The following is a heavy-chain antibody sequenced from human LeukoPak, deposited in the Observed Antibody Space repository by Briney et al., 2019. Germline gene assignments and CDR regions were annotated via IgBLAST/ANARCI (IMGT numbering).Heavy chain of an antibody. J-gene: IGHJ4*02. CDR3: ARDIEYCSSTSCYTPWFDY. V-gene: IGHV3-21*01. CDR2: ISSSSSYI. Sequence: GGSLRLSCAASGFTFRSYSMNWVRQAPGKGLEWVSSISSSSSYIYYADSVKGRFTISRDNAKNSLYLQMNSLRAEDTAVYYCARDIEYCSSTSCYTPWFDYWGQGTLVTVSS. CDR1: GFTFRSYS. D-gene: IGHD2-2*02.